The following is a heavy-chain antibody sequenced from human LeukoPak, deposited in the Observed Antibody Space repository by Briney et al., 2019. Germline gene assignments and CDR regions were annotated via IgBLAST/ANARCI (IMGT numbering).Heavy chain of an antibody. J-gene: IGHJ5*02. V-gene: IGHV4-39*01. CDR1: GGSISSSSSY. Sequence: PSETLSLTCTVSGGSISSSSSYWGWIRQPPGEGLEWIGNIFYSGTTYYNPSLKSRVTISLDTSKNQFSLRLSSVTAADTAFYYCVRLPTGYPNWFDPWGQGTLVTVSS. CDR3: VRLPTGYPNWFDP. D-gene: IGHD3-9*01. CDR2: IFYSGTT.